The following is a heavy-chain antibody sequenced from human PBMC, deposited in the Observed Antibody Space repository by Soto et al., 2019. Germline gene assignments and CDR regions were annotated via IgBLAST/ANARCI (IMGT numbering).Heavy chain of an antibody. CDR3: ARYHDILTGYYNVGFWFDP. CDR1: GGSFSGYY. V-gene: IGHV4-34*01. J-gene: IGHJ5*02. CDR2: INHSGST. Sequence: SETLSLTCAVYGGSFSGYYWSWIRQPPGKGLEWIGEINHSGSTNYNPSLKSRVTISVDTSKNQFSLKLSSVTAADTAVYYCARYHDILTGYYNVGFWFDPWGQGTLVTVSS. D-gene: IGHD3-9*01.